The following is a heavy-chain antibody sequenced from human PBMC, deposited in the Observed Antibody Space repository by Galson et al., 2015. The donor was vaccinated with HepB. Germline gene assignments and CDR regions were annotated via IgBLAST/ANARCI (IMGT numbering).Heavy chain of an antibody. CDR1: GFSLNTTGMC. CDR2: IDWDNDK. J-gene: IGHJ3*02. D-gene: IGHD1-26*01. V-gene: IGHV2-70*13. Sequence: PALVKPTQTLTLTCTFSGFSLNTTGMCVSWIRQPPGKALEWLALIDWDNDKYYSTSLETRLTISKETSKNQVVLTMTNMGPVDTATYYCARKRRYSGAHSDAFDIWGQGTMVTVSS. CDR3: ARKRRYSGAHSDAFDI.